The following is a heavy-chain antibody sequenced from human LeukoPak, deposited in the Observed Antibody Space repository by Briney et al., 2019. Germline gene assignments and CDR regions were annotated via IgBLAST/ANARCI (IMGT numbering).Heavy chain of an antibody. CDR2: ISSSSSPI. Sequence: PGGSLRLSCAASGFSFSSYSMNWVRQAPGKGLEWVSSISSSSSPIYYADSVKGRFTISRDNAKNSLYLQMNSLRAEDTAVYYCARANPPATSFFDAWGQGTLVTVSS. CDR3: ARANPPATSFFDA. J-gene: IGHJ4*02. V-gene: IGHV3-21*01. CDR1: GFSFSSYS. D-gene: IGHD1-14*01.